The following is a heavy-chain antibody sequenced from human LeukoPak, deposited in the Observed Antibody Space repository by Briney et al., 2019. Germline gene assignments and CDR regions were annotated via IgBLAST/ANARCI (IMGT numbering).Heavy chain of an antibody. J-gene: IGHJ4*02. CDR1: GYSVSSGYY. D-gene: IGHD1-26*01. V-gene: IGHV4-38-2*02. CDR3: ARRGAATQFDY. CDR2: IHHSGIT. Sequence: SETLSLTCTVSGYSVSSGYYWGWIRQPPGKGLEWIGSIHHSGITYYNPSLKSRVTMSVDTSKNQFSLKLRSVTAADTAVYYCARRGAATQFDYWGQGTLVTVSS.